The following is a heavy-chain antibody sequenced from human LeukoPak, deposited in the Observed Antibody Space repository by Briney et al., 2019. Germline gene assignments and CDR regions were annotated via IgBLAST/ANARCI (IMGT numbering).Heavy chain of an antibody. J-gene: IGHJ4*02. V-gene: IGHV3-72*01. CDR3: ARGHLGYSSGSDN. CDR1: GFTFSDFY. D-gene: IGHD6-19*01. CDR2: IRNKANTYTT. Sequence: GGSLRLSCEASGFTFSDFYMDWVRQAPGKGLEWLGRIRNKANTYTTEYAASVKGRFTISRDNSKSTLYLQMNSLRAEDTAVYYCARGHLGYSSGSDNWGQGTLVTVSS.